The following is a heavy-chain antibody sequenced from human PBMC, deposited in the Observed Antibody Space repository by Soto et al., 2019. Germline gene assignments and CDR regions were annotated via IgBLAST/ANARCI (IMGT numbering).Heavy chain of an antibody. CDR2: IYYSGST. D-gene: IGHD1-26*01. Sequence: QVQLQESGPGLVKPSQTLSLTCTVSGGSISSGGYYWSWIRQHPGKGLEWIGYIYYSGSTYYNPSLRSRVTIAVDTSKNQFSLKLSSVTAADTAVYYCAREGGIVGATAADYWGQGTLVTVSS. V-gene: IGHV4-31*03. J-gene: IGHJ4*02. CDR3: AREGGIVGATAADY. CDR1: GGSISSGGYY.